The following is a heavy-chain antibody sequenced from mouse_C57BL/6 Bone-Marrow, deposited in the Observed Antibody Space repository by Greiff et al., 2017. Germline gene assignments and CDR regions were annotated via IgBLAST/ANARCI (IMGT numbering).Heavy chain of an antibody. CDR2: IDPSDSYT. CDR1: GYTFTSYW. Sequence: VKLQQPGAELVMPGASVKLSCKASGYTFTSYWMHWVKQRPGQGLEWIGEIDPSDSYTNYNQKFKGKSTLTADKSSSTAYMQLSSLTYEDSAVYYCARRRRNWDLDYWGQGTTLTVSS. V-gene: IGHV1-69*01. D-gene: IGHD4-1*01. CDR3: ARRRRNWDLDY. J-gene: IGHJ2*01.